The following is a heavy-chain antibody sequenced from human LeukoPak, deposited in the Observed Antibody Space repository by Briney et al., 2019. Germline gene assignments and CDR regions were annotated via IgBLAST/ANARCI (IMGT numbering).Heavy chain of an antibody. CDR2: ISYDGSNK. D-gene: IGHD6-13*01. V-gene: IGHV3-30*03. CDR3: ARARWYQGIDY. Sequence: GGSLRLSCAASGFTFSSYGMHWVRQAPGKGLEWVAVISYDGSNKYYADSVKGRFTISRDNSKNTLYLQMNSLRAEDTAVYYCARARWYQGIDYWGQGTLVTVSS. J-gene: IGHJ4*02. CDR1: GFTFSSYG.